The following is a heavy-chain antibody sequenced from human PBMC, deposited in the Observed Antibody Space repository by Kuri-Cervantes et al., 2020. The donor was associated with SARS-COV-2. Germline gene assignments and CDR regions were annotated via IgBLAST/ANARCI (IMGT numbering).Heavy chain of an antibody. CDR2: ISYDGSNK. CDR3: AKVPLWRFCGGDCYPVYFDY. Sequence: GGSLRLSCAASGFPFSDYGLHWVRQAPGKGLEWVAVISYDGSNKYYADSVKGRFTISRDNPKNTVYLQMNSLRAEDTAVYYCAKVPLWRFCGGDCYPVYFDYWGQGTLVTVSS. J-gene: IGHJ4*02. D-gene: IGHD2-21*02. V-gene: IGHV3-30*18. CDR1: GFPFSDYG.